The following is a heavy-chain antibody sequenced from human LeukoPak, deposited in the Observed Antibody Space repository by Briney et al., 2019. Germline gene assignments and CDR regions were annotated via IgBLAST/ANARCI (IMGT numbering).Heavy chain of an antibody. J-gene: IGHJ4*02. V-gene: IGHV3-23*01. Sequence: PGGSLRLSCAASGFTFSSYAMSWVRQAPGKGLEWVSAISGSGGSTYYADSVKGRYTISRDDSKNTLYLQMNSLRAEDTAVYYCAKDMGYSSGIDYWGQGTLVTVSS. CDR1: GFTFSSYA. CDR2: ISGSGGST. CDR3: AKDMGYSSGIDY. D-gene: IGHD6-19*01.